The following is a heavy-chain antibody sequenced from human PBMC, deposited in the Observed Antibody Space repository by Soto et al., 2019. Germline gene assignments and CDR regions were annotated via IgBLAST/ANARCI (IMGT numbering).Heavy chain of an antibody. Sequence: QPGGSLRLSCAASGFTFSSYGMHWVRQAPGKGLEWVAIIWYDASNKYYADSVKGRFTISRDNSKNTLYLQMNSLRAEDTAVYYCARESPLDCSGGSCYPAPFDYWGQGTLVTVSS. CDR3: ARESPLDCSGGSCYPAPFDY. CDR1: GFTFSSYG. CDR2: IWYDASNK. V-gene: IGHV3-33*01. D-gene: IGHD2-15*01. J-gene: IGHJ4*02.